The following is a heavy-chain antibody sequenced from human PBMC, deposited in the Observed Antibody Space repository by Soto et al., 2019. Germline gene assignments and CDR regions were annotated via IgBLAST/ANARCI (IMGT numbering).Heavy chain of an antibody. CDR1: GFTFSSYS. J-gene: IGHJ4*02. Sequence: EVQLVESGGGLVQPGGSLRLSCAASGFTFSSYSMNWVRQAPGKGLEWVSYISSSSSTIYYADSVKGRFTISRDNAKNSLYLQMNSLRAEDTAVYYCARPLGELLDYWGQGTLVTVSS. CDR2: ISSSSSTI. CDR3: ARPLGELLDY. V-gene: IGHV3-48*01. D-gene: IGHD3-16*01.